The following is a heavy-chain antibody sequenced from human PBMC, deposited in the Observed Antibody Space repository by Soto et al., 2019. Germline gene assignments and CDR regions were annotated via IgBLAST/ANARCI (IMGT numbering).Heavy chain of an antibody. J-gene: IGHJ6*01. CDR2: ISSSSSYI. V-gene: IGHV3-21*01. D-gene: IGHD3-3*01. CDR1: GFTFSSYS. CDR3: ARFRRDPRITIFGVVIGDLDGMDV. Sequence: PGGSLRLSCAASGFTFSSYSMNWVRQAPGKGLEWVSSISSSSSYIYYADSVKGRFTISRDNAKNSLYLQMNSLRAEDTAVYYCARFRRDPRITIFGVVIGDLDGMDVWGQGTKVTVSS.